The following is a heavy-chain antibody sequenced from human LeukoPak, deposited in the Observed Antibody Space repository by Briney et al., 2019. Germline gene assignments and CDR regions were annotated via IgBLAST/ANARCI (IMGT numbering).Heavy chain of an antibody. Sequence: PSETLSLTCTVSDGTINSTAHYWRWVRQPPGKGLEWIVYISHSGNTYYNPSLKSRVTISLDTSKNQFSLKLTSMTAADRAVYYCARYYGGHSNFDYWGQGTLVTVSS. CDR3: ARYYGGHSNFDY. CDR1: DGTINSTAHY. D-gene: IGHD4-23*01. J-gene: IGHJ4*02. CDR2: ISHSGNT. V-gene: IGHV4-30-4*01.